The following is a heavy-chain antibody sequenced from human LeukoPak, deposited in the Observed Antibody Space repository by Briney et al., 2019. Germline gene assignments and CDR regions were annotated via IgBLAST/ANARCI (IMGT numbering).Heavy chain of an antibody. V-gene: IGHV4-31*03. CDR3: ARDQGGQQLESSFDY. D-gene: IGHD6-13*01. CDR2: IYSSGST. CDR1: GGSIINGGYY. Sequence: PSQTLSLTCTVSGGSIINGGYYWSWLRQHPGKGLEWIGYIYSSGSTYYNPSLKSRVTISVDKSKNQSSLKLSSVTAADTAVYYCARDQGGQQLESSFDYWGQGTLVTVSS. J-gene: IGHJ4*02.